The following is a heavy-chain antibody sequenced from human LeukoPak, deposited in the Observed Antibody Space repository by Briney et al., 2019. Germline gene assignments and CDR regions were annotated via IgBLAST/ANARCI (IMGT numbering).Heavy chain of an antibody. V-gene: IGHV3-23*01. CDR2: ISGSGSST. CDR1: GFIFSNYG. D-gene: IGHD3-22*01. Sequence: PGGSLRLSCVASGFIFSNYGMNWVRQAPGKGLDWVSSISGSGSSTYYAESVKGRVTISRDNSQNTLYLQMNSLRAEDTAIYYCAKDLPYYYDSSGSGDAFDIWGRGTMVTVPT. CDR3: AKDLPYYYDSSGSGDAFDI. J-gene: IGHJ3*02.